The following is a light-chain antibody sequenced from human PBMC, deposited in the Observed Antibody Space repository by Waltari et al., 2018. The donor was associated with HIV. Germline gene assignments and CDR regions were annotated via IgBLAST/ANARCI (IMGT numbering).Light chain of an antibody. V-gene: IGKV3D-7*01. Sequence: EIVMTQSPATLSLSPGERATLSCRASQSVSSSYLSWYQQKPGQAPRLLIYGASTRATGIPARFSGSGSGTDFTLTISSLQPEDFAVYYCQQDYNLPLTFGGGTKVEI. CDR2: GAS. J-gene: IGKJ4*01. CDR3: QQDYNLPLT. CDR1: QSVSSSY.